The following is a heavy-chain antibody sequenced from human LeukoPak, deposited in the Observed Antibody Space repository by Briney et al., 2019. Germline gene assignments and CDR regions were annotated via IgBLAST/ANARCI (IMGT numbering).Heavy chain of an antibody. V-gene: IGHV1-3*03. D-gene: IGHD6-19*01. CDR3: AREAAAVAGSGWFDP. CDR2: INAGNGNT. J-gene: IGHJ5*02. Sequence: ASVKVSCKASGYTFTSYAMHWERQAPGQRLEWMGWINAGNGNTKYSQEFQGRVTITRDTSASTAYMELSSLRSEDMAVYYCAREAAAVAGSGWFDPWGQGTLVTVSS. CDR1: GYTFTSYA.